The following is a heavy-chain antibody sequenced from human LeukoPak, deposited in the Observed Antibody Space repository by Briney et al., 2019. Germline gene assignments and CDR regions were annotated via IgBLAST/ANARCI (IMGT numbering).Heavy chain of an antibody. CDR3: AKGIYASGSRPALDY. Sequence: PGGSLRLSCAASGFTFSSYSMNWVHQAPGKGLKWVAVISYDGSNKYYADSVKGRFTISRDNSENTLYLQMNSLRSEDTAVYYCAKGIYASGSRPALDYWGQGTLVTVSS. D-gene: IGHD3-10*01. J-gene: IGHJ4*02. V-gene: IGHV3-30*12. CDR2: ISYDGSNK. CDR1: GFTFSSYS.